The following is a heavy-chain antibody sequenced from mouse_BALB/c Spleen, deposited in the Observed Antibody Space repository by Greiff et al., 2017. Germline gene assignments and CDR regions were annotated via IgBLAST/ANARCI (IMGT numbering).Heavy chain of an antibody. CDR3: AALRFAY. V-gene: IGHV3-2*02. CDR2: ISYSGST. CDR1: GYSITSDYA. J-gene: IGHJ3*01. D-gene: IGHD1-1*01. Sequence: DVKLQESGPGLVKPSQSLSLTCTVTGYSITSDYAWNWIRQFPGNKLEWMGYISYSGSTSYNPSLKSRISITRDTSKNQFFLQLNSVTTEDTATYYCAALRFAYWGQGTLVTVSA.